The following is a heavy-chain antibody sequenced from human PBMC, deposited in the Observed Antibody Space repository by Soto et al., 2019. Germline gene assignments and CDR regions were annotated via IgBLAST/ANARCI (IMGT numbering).Heavy chain of an antibody. CDR1: VTSISIYY. D-gene: IGHD2-8*01. Sequence: AEALCLTCTVSVTSISIYYWGWIRQPPGKGLEWIANIHYSGTTNYNPSLASRVTLSVDTSKKQFSLKMTSVTAADRAMYFCARYNSYAIDYWGRGTLVTVSS. V-gene: IGHV4-59*01. CDR2: IHYSGTT. J-gene: IGHJ4*02. CDR3: ARYNSYAIDY.